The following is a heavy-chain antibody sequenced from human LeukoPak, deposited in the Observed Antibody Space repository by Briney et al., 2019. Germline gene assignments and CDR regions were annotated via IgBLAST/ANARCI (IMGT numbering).Heavy chain of an antibody. D-gene: IGHD2-2*01. J-gene: IGHJ3*02. CDR1: GGSISSTSNY. Sequence: SETLSLTCAVSGGSISSTSNYWAWVRQPPGKGLEWIGSIHDSGRAFYNPALNSRLTISLDTSRNQVSLRLTSVTAADKAVYYCATVLVTDSLLDAFDIWGQGKMVTVSS. CDR2: IHDSGRA. CDR3: ATVLVTDSLLDAFDI. V-gene: IGHV4-39*07.